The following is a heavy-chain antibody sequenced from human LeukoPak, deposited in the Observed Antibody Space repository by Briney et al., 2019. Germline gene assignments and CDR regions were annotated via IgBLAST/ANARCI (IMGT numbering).Heavy chain of an antibody. V-gene: IGHV3-23*01. D-gene: IGHD1-26*01. CDR2: ISGSGGST. CDR3: AKDPPFPVGATY. CDR1: GFTFSSYS. Sequence: PGGSLRLSCAASGFTFSSYSMNWVRQAPGKGLEWVSAISGSGGSTYYADSVKGRFTISRDNSKNTLYLQMNSLRAEDTAVYYCAKDPPFPVGATYWGQGTLVTVSS. J-gene: IGHJ4*02.